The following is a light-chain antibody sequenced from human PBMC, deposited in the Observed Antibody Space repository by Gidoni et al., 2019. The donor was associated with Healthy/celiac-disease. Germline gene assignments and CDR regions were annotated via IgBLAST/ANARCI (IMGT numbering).Light chain of an antibody. CDR1: PSVLYSSNNKNY. CDR3: QQYYSTPPWT. V-gene: IGKV4-1*01. Sequence: DIVMTQSPDSLAVSLGERATINCKSSPSVLYSSNNKNYLAWYQQKPGQPPQLLIYWASTRASGVPDRFSGSGSGTDFTLTISSLQAEDVAVYYCQQYYSTPPWTFGQGTKVEIK. J-gene: IGKJ1*01. CDR2: WAS.